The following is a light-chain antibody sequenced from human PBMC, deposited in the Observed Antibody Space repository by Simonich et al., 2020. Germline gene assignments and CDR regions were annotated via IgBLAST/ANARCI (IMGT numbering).Light chain of an antibody. V-gene: IGLV1-44*01. Sequence: QSVLTQPPSASWTPGQRVTISSSGSSSNIGSNTVNWYQQLPGTAPKLLIYRNNQRPSGVPDRFSGSKSGTSASLAISGLQSEDEADYYCAAWDDSLNGRVFGGGTKLTVL. CDR2: RNN. J-gene: IGLJ3*02. CDR1: SSNIGSNT. CDR3: AAWDDSLNGRV.